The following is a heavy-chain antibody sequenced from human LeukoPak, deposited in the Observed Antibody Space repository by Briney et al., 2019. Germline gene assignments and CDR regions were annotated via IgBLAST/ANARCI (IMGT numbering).Heavy chain of an antibody. J-gene: IGHJ6*02. CDR3: VRAMDL. V-gene: IGHV3-7*01. Sequence: PGGSLRLSCVASGFTFSHYWMHWVRQVPGKGLEWVANINQDGTEKYYVDSVKGRFTIPRDNARTSVYLQMNSLGAEDTSVYYCVRAMDLWGQGTTVTVSS. CDR1: GFTFSHYW. CDR2: INQDGTEK.